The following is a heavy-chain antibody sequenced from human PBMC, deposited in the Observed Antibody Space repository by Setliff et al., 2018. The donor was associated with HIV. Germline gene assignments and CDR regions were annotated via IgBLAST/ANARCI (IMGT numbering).Heavy chain of an antibody. J-gene: IGHJ6*02. V-gene: IGHV3-23*01. CDR2: ISSGGGST. D-gene: IGHD1-7*01. CDR1: GVSFNNYA. Sequence: HPGGSLRLSCAASGVSFNNYAMSWVRQAPGKGLEWVSAISSGGGSTYYADSVKGRFTISRDNSKNMLYLQMDSLRAEDTAVYYCARGRNRNYVVYGMDVWGQGTTVTVSS. CDR3: ARGRNRNYVVYGMDV.